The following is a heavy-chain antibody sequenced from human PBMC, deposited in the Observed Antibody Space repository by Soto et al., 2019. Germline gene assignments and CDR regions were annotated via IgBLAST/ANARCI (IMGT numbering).Heavy chain of an antibody. CDR2: IYYSGST. CDR1: GGSVSSGSYY. CDR3: ARIKRFTMVRGVTFDY. V-gene: IGHV4-61*01. J-gene: IGHJ4*02. D-gene: IGHD3-10*01. Sequence: PSETLSLTCTVSGGSVSSGSYYWSWIRQPPGKGLEWIGYIYYSGSTNYNPSLKSRVTISVDTSKNQFSLKLSSVTAADTAVYYCARIKRFTMVRGVTFDYWGQGTLVTVYS.